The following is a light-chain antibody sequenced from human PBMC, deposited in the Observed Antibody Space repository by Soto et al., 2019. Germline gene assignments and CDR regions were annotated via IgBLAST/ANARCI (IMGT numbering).Light chain of an antibody. V-gene: IGKV3-20*01. CDR1: QSVSSSY. CDR2: GAS. CDR3: QQYGSSPPA. J-gene: IGKJ4*01. Sequence: EIVLTQSPGTLSLSPGERATLSCRASQSVSSSYLAWYQQKPGQAPRLLIYGASSRATGIPDRFSGIGSGTDFTLTISRLEPEDFAVYYCQQYGSSPPACGGGTRVEIK.